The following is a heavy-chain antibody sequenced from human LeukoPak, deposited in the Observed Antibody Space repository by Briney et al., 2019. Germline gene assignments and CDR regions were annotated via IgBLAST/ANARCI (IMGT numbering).Heavy chain of an antibody. CDR2: ISYDGSNK. CDR1: GFTFSSYG. J-gene: IGHJ6*02. D-gene: IGHD3-3*01. CDR3: ARAGFLRFLEWLSLSSYYYYGMDV. V-gene: IGHV3-30*03. Sequence: PGGSLRLSCAASGFTFSSYGMHWVRQAPGKGLEWVAVISYDGSNKYYADSVKGRFTISRDNSKNTLYLQMNSLRAEDTAVYYCARAGFLRFLEWLSLSSYYYYGMDVWGQGTTVTVSS.